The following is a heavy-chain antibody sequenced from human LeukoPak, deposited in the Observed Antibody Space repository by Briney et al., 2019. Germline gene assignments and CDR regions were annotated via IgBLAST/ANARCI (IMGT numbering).Heavy chain of an antibody. CDR3: ARDKVPGDH. V-gene: IGHV4-59*01. Sequence: SETLSLTCTVSGGSIRSYYRNWIRQPPAKGLEWIGYIYYSGSTHYNPSLKSRVTISVDTSKNQFSLKLSAVTAADTAMYYCARDKVPGDHWGQGTLVTVSS. J-gene: IGHJ4*02. CDR1: GGSIRSYY. CDR2: IYYSGST.